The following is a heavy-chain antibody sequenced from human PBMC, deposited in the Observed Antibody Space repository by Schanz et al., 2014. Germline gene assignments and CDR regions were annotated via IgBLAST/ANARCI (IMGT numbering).Heavy chain of an antibody. CDR1: RYTFNTYG. CDR3: ARGRTFDY. Sequence: QGQLVQSGPEVKEPGASVKVSCEASRYTFNTYGLNWVRQAPGQGLEWMGRIIPILGIANYAQKFQGRVTITADKSTFTAYMDVSSLRSEDTAVYYCARGRTFDYWGQGTLVTVSS. J-gene: IGHJ4*02. V-gene: IGHV1-69*04. CDR2: IIPILGIA.